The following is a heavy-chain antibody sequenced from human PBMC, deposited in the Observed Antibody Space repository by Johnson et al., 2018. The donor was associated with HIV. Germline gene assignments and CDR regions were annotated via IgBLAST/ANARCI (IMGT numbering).Heavy chain of an antibody. CDR1: GFTFSSYA. J-gene: IGHJ3*02. D-gene: IGHD2-8*02. CDR3: ARGGYCTGGVCLGDAFDI. V-gene: IGHV3-30*04. Sequence: QVQLVESGGGVVQPGRSLRLSCAASGFTFSSYAMHWVRQAPGKGLEWVAVISYDGSNKYYADSVTGRFTISRDNSKNTLYLQMNSLRAEDTAVYYCARGGYCTGGVCLGDAFDIWGQGTMVTVSS. CDR2: ISYDGSNK.